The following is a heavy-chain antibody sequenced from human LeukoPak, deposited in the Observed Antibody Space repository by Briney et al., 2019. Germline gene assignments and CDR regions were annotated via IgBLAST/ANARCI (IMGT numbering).Heavy chain of an antibody. D-gene: IGHD6-13*01. CDR2: IYYSGST. CDR3: AGTPIASTGTLFY. J-gene: IGHJ4*02. Sequence: SETLSLTCTVSGGFVSSGSYYWSWIRQPPGEGLEWIGYIYYSGSTNYNPSLKSRVTISVDPSNNQFSLKLNSVTAADTALYYCAGTPIASTGTLFYWGLGTLVTVSS. CDR1: GGFVSSGSYY. V-gene: IGHV4-61*01.